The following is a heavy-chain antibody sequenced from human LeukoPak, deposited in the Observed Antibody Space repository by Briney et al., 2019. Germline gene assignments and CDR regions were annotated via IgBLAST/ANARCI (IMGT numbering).Heavy chain of an antibody. CDR2: INSSSSYI. J-gene: IGHJ3*02. CDR1: GFTFSSYS. Sequence: PGGSLRLSCAASGFTFSSYSINWVRQAPGKGLEWVSSINSSSSYIYYADSVKGRFTISRDNAKNSLYLQMNSLRAEDTAVYYCARDSTLKWELRSVNAFDIWGQGTMVTVSS. CDR3: ARDSTLKWELRSVNAFDI. V-gene: IGHV3-21*01. D-gene: IGHD1-26*01.